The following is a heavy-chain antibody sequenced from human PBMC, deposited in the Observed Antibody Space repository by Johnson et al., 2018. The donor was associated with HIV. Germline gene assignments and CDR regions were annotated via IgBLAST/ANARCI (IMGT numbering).Heavy chain of an antibody. CDR2: ISYDGRNK. D-gene: IGHD5-24*01. CDR1: GFTFSSYA. V-gene: IGHV3-30-3*01. Sequence: VQLVESGGGVVQPGRSLRLSCAASGFTFSSYAMHWVRQAPGKGLEWVAVISYDGRNKYYLDSVKGRFTISRDNSKNRLYLQMNSLRAEDTAVYYCARDQVVEMATIIGDDAFDIWGQGTMVTVSS. CDR3: ARDQVVEMATIIGDDAFDI. J-gene: IGHJ3*02.